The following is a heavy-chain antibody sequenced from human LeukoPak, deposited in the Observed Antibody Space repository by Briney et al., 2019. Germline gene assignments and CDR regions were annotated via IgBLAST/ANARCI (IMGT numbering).Heavy chain of an antibody. V-gene: IGHV4-39*07. D-gene: IGHD6-13*01. CDR3: ACTLGQLVLGY. Sequence: SETLSLTCTVSGGSIGSSSYYWGWIRQPPGKGLEWIGSIYYSGSTYYNPSLKSRVTISVDTSKNQFSLKLSSVTAADTAVYYCACTLGQLVLGYWGQGTLVTVSS. J-gene: IGHJ4*02. CDR2: IYYSGST. CDR1: GGSIGSSSYY.